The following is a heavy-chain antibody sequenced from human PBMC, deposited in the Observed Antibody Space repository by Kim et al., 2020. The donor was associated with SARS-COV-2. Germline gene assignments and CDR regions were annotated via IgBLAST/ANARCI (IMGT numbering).Heavy chain of an antibody. V-gene: IGHV3-33*01. Sequence: GGSLRLSCAASGFTFSSYGMHWVRQAPGKGLEWVAVIWYDGSNKYYADSVKGRFTISRDNSKNTLYLQMNSLRAEDTAVYYCAREEWAAAGYFDYWGQGTLVTVSS. CDR3: AREEWAAAGYFDY. CDR1: GFTFSSYG. CDR2: IWYDGSNK. J-gene: IGHJ4*02. D-gene: IGHD6-13*01.